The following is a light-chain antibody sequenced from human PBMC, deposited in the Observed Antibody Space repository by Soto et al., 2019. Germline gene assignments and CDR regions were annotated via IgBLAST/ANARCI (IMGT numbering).Light chain of an antibody. Sequence: EIVMTQSPATLSVSPVEIATLSCRASQSVSNNLAWYQQKPGQAPRLLIYGASTRATGIPARFSGSGSGTEFTLTISSLQSEDFAVYYCQQSNDWWTFGQGTKVDIK. CDR1: QSVSNN. V-gene: IGKV3-15*01. J-gene: IGKJ1*01. CDR2: GAS. CDR3: QQSNDWWT.